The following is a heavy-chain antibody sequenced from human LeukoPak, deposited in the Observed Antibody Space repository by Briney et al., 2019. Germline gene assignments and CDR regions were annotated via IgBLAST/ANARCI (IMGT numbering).Heavy chain of an antibody. CDR1: GASFSGYD. Sequence: PSETLSLTCAVYGASFSGYDWSWIRQPPGKGLDWIGEINHSGSTNYNLSLKSRVTISVDMSKNEFYLKLSSVTAADTAVYYCARGGSLTGFDPWGQGTLVSVSS. J-gene: IGHJ5*02. CDR2: INHSGST. CDR3: ARGGSLTGFDP. V-gene: IGHV4-34*01. D-gene: IGHD2-15*01.